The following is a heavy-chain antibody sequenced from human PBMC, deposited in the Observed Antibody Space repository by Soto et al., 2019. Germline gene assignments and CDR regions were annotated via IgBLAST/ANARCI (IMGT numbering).Heavy chain of an antibody. D-gene: IGHD4-17*01. CDR1: GFTVGSNH. J-gene: IGHJ4*02. CDR3: AGYGGNSV. Sequence: EGELVESGGGLTQPGGSLRLSCAVSGFTVGSNHVTWVRQATGKGLQWVSAIYNDGSTYYADSVKGRFTISRDNSKNAVFLQMNSLRAEDTAVYFCAGYGGNSVWGQGTLVTVSS. V-gene: IGHV3-53*01. CDR2: IYNDGST.